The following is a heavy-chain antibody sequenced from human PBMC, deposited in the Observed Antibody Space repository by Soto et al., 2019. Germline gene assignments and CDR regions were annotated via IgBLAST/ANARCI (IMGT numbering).Heavy chain of an antibody. CDR2: MSGNGGGT. Sequence: EVQLLESGGGLVQPGGSLRLSCAASGFTFSSYAMSWVRQAPGKGLEWVSAMSGNGGGTYYADSVKGRFTISRDYSKNTAYLQINSLRAEDTAVYYCAKVATLITLVRGVYFDHWGQGTLVTVSA. D-gene: IGHD3-10*01. J-gene: IGHJ4*02. CDR3: AKVATLITLVRGVYFDH. CDR1: GFTFSSYA. V-gene: IGHV3-23*01.